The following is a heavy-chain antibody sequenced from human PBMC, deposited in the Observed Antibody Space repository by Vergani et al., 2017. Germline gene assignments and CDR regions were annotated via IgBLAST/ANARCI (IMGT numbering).Heavy chain of an antibody. Sequence: QVQLVQSGAEVKKPGASVKVSCKASGYTFTSYGISWVRQAPGQGLEWMGWISAYNGNTNYAQKLQGRVTMTTDTSTSTAYMELRSLRADDQAVYYCARDDRGYCSSTSCYGWFDPWGQGTLVTVSS. V-gene: IGHV1-18*01. CDR3: ARDDRGYCSSTSCYGWFDP. CDR2: ISAYNGNT. D-gene: IGHD2-2*01. J-gene: IGHJ5*02. CDR1: GYTFTSYG.